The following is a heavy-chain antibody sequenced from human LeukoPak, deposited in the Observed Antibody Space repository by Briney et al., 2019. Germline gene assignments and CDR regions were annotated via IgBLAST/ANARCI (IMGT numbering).Heavy chain of an antibody. CDR3: ASLTHYDSRSFAFDI. D-gene: IGHD3-22*01. CDR1: GFTFSNYA. CDR2: ISGSGGST. V-gene: IGHV3-23*01. Sequence: GGSLRLSCAASGFTFSNYAMSWVRQAPGKGLEWVSGISGSGGSTYYADSVKGRLTISRDNSKNTLYLQMDSLRAEDTAVYYCASLTHYDSRSFAFDIWGQGTMVTVSS. J-gene: IGHJ3*02.